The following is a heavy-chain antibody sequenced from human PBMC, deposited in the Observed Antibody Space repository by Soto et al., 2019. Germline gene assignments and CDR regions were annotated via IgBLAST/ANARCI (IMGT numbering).Heavy chain of an antibody. CDR2: IIPIFGTA. D-gene: IGHD6-6*01. J-gene: IGHJ6*02. CDR3: ARWSSSVPFGHYYYGMDV. CDR1: GATFSSYA. V-gene: IGHV1-69*06. Sequence: ASVKVSCKASGATFSSYAISWVRQAPGQGLEWMGGIIPIFGTANYAQKFQGRVTITADKSTGTAYMELSSLRSEDTAVYYCARWSSSVPFGHYYYGMDVWGQGTTVTAP.